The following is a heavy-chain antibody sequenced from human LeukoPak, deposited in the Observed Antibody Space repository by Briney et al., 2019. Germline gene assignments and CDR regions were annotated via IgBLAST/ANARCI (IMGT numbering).Heavy chain of an antibody. Sequence: SETLSLTCGVYGGSFSGYYWTWIRQPPGKGLEWIGEINHSGITNYNPSLKSRVTISIDTSKSQFSLKLNSVTAADTAVYYCSRGLSDVYWGQETLVTVSS. CDR2: INHSGIT. CDR3: SRGLSDVY. V-gene: IGHV4-34*01. CDR1: GGSFSGYY. J-gene: IGHJ4*02.